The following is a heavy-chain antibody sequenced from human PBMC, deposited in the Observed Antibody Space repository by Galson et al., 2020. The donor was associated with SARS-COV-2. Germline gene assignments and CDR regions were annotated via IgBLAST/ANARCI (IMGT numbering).Heavy chain of an antibody. V-gene: IGHV4-31*03. J-gene: IGHJ6*02. Sequence: SETLSLTCTVSGGSISSGGYYWSWIRQHPGKGLEWIGYIYYSGSTYYNPSLKSRVTISVDTSKNQFSLKLSSVTAAGTAVYYWARGRLDIGVVAAAIDGMGVWGQGTTVTGSS. CDR3: ARGRLDIGVVAAAIDGMGV. CDR2: IYYSGST. CDR1: GGSISSGGYY. D-gene: IGHD2-2*02.